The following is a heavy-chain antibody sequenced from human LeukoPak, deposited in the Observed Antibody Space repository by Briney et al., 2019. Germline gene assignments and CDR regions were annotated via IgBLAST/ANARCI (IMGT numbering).Heavy chain of an antibody. J-gene: IGHJ4*02. CDR2: IYTSGST. CDR1: GGSISSYY. Sequence: SETLSLTCTVSGGSISSYYWSWIRQPPGKGLEWIGRIYTSGSTNYNPSLKSRVTMSVDMSKNQFSLKLSSVTAADTAVYYCARRTSSGWYFDYWGQGIVATVSS. CDR3: ARRTSSGWYFDY. V-gene: IGHV4-4*07. D-gene: IGHD6-19*01.